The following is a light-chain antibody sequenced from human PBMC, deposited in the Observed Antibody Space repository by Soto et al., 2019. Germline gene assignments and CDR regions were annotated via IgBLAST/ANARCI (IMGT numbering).Light chain of an antibody. J-gene: IGKJ4*01. CDR2: GAS. CDR3: QQYNDWPPLT. Sequence: EIVLTQSPATLSLTPGERATLSCGASQSVSSNSLAWYQQKPGQAPRLLIYGASTRATGIPVRFSGSGSGTEFTLTISSLQSEDFAVYYCQQYNDWPPLTFGGGTKVDIK. V-gene: IGKV3-15*01. CDR1: QSVSSN.